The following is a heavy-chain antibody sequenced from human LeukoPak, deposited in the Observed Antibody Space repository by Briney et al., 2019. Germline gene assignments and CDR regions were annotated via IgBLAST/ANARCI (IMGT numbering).Heavy chain of an antibody. D-gene: IGHD3-10*01. J-gene: IGHJ5*02. V-gene: IGHV1-18*01. CDR3: ARDLEYGSGSYYDNWFDP. CDR2: ISAYNGNT. Sequence: ASVKVSCKASGYTFTSYGISWVRQAPGQGLEWMGWISAYNGNTNYAQKLQGRVTMTTDTPTSTTYMELRSLRSDDTAVYYCARDLEYGSGSYYDNWFDPWGQGTLVTVSS. CDR1: GYTFTSYG.